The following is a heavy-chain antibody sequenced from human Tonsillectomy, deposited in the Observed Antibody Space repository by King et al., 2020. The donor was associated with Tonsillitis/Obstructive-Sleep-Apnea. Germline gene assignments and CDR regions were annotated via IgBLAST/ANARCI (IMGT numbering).Heavy chain of an antibody. CDR3: VKWFDVFDI. J-gene: IGHJ3*02. Sequence: ITLKESGPALVKPTQTLTLTCTFSGFSLSTSGVGVGWIRQTPGKALECLALIYWDDDKRYSPSLKSRHTITKDTSKNQVVLRMTNMDPVDTATYYCVKWFDVFDIWGQGTVVTVSS. CDR1: GFSLSTSGVG. CDR2: IYWDDDK. V-gene: IGHV2-5*02. D-gene: IGHD3-22*01.